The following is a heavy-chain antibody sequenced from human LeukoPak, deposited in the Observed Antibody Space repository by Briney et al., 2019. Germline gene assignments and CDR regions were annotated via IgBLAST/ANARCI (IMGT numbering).Heavy chain of an antibody. CDR2: ISSSGGST. CDR3: AKGSSSGWYRPLDY. D-gene: IGHD6-19*01. CDR1: GFTFSTYS. Sequence: GGSLRLSCAASGFTFSTYSINWVRQAPGKGLEWVSGISSSGGSTYYADSVKGRFTISRDNSKNTLYLQMNSLRADDTAVYYCAKGSSSGWYRPLDYWGQGTLVTVSS. J-gene: IGHJ4*02. V-gene: IGHV3-23*01.